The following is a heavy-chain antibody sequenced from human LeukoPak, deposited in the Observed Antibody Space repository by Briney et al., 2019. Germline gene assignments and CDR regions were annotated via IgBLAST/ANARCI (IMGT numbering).Heavy chain of an antibody. Sequence: GESLRLSCAASGFTFSSYWMSWVRQAPGKGLEWVANIKQDGSEKYYVDSVKGRLTISRDNAKNSLYLQMNSLRAEDTAVYYCARAGSMHSSGWYSFYWGQGTLVTVSS. D-gene: IGHD6-19*01. V-gene: IGHV3-7*01. CDR1: GFTFSSYW. J-gene: IGHJ4*02. CDR3: ARAGSMHSSGWYSFY. CDR2: IKQDGSEK.